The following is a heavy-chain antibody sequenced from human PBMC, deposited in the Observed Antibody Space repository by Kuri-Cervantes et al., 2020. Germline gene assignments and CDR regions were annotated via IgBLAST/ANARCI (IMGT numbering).Heavy chain of an antibody. V-gene: IGHV3-53*01. D-gene: IGHD3-10*01. CDR3: ARDRDYFDY. CDR2: IYSGGST. Sequence: GESLKISCAAPGFTVSSNYMSWVRQAPGKGLEWVSVIYSGGSTYYADSVKGRFTISRDNSKNTLYLQMNSLRAEDTAVYYCARDRDYFDYWGQGTLVTVSS. CDR1: GFTVSSNY. J-gene: IGHJ4*02.